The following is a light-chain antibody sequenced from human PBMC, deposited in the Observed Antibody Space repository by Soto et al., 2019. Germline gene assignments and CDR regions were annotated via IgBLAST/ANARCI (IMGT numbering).Light chain of an antibody. CDR2: GNS. Sequence: QSVLTQPPSVSGAPGQRVTISCTGSSSNIGAGYDVHWYQQLPGTAPNLLIYGNSNRPSRVPDRFSGSKSGTSASLAITWLQAEDEADYYCQSYDSSLSGWVFCGGTKLTVL. CDR3: QSYDSSLSGWV. V-gene: IGLV1-40*01. J-gene: IGLJ3*02. CDR1: SSNIGAGYD.